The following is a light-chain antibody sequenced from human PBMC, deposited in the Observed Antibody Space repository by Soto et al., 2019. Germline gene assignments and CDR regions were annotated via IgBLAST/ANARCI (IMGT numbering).Light chain of an antibody. Sequence: QSALTQPASVSGSPGQSITISCTGTSSDVGGYNYVSWYQQNPGKAPKLMIYDVSVRSSGVSNRLSGCKSGNTASLTISGLQAEDEADYYCSSYTSSSTLYVFGTGTKLTVL. V-gene: IGLV2-14*01. CDR3: SSYTSSSTLYV. J-gene: IGLJ1*01. CDR1: SSDVGGYNY. CDR2: DVS.